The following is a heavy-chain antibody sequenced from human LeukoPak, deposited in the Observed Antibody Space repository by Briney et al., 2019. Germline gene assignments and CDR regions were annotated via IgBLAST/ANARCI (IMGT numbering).Heavy chain of an antibody. Sequence: PGGSLRLSCAAFGFTFSSYGMHWVRQAPGRGLEWVAVISYDGSNKYYADSVKGRFTISRDNSKNTLYLQMNSLRAEDTAVYYCTKTTVTTFVYYYYGMDVWGQGTTVTVSS. V-gene: IGHV3-30*18. CDR3: TKTTVTTFVYYYYGMDV. J-gene: IGHJ6*02. D-gene: IGHD4-17*01. CDR1: GFTFSSYG. CDR2: ISYDGSNK.